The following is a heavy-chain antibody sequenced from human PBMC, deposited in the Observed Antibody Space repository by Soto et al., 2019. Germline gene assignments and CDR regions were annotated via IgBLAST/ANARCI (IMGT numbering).Heavy chain of an antibody. CDR3: AAGEASSRNLAPYYLDF. D-gene: IGHD6-13*01. Sequence: SETLSLTCTVSGGSMRNYFWTWIRQPPGKGLEWIGYIHYSGTTSFFPSYSPSLRSRVTISEDTSKNQFSLKLLSVTTADTAVYFCAAGEASSRNLAPYYLDFWGQGTLVTVSS. J-gene: IGHJ4*02. V-gene: IGHV4-59*01. CDR1: GGSMRNYF. CDR2: IHYSGTT.